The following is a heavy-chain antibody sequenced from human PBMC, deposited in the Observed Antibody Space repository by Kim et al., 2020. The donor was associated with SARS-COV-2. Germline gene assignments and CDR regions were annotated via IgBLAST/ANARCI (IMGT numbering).Heavy chain of an antibody. CDR3: AVYSGYDWAPGNFDY. D-gene: IGHD5-12*01. V-gene: IGHV3-21*01. CDR1: GFTFNSYT. CDR2: ISGSSSYI. J-gene: IGHJ4*02. Sequence: GGSLRLSCAASGFTFNSYTMNWVRQAPGKGLEWVSSISGSSSYIFYADSVKGRFTISRDNAKNSLYLQMNSLRAEDTAVYYCAVYSGYDWAPGNFDYWGQEALVTVSS.